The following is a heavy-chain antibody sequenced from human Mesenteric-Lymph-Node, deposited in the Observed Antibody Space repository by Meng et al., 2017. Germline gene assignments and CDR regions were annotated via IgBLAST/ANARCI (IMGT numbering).Heavy chain of an antibody. D-gene: IGHD6-6*01. CDR2: IIPIFGTA. CDR3: ARDREYSSSSENYYYYGMDV. J-gene: IGHJ6*02. CDR1: GGTFSSYA. Sequence: SVKVSCKASGGTFSSYAISWVRQAPGQGREWMGGIIPIFGTANYAQKFQGRVTITADESTSTAYMELSSLRSEDTAVYYCARDREYSSSSENYYYYGMDVWGQGTTVTVSS. V-gene: IGHV1-69*13.